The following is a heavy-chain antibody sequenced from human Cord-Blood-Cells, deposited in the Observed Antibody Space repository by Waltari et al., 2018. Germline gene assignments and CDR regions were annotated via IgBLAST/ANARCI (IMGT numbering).Heavy chain of an antibody. J-gene: IGHJ4*02. Sequence: QVQLQQWGAGLLKPSETLSLTCAVYGGSFSGYYWSWIRQPPGKGLEWIGEINHSGSTNYNPSLKSLVTISVDTSKNQFSLKLSSVTAADTAVYYCARMVSVRGVIFDYWGQGTLVTVSS. CDR2: INHSGST. V-gene: IGHV4-34*01. CDR1: GGSFSGYY. CDR3: ARMVSVRGVIFDY. D-gene: IGHD3-10*01.